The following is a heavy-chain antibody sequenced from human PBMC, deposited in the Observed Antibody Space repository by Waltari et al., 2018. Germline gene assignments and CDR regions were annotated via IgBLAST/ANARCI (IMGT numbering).Heavy chain of an antibody. CDR2: ISGSGGST. CDR3: AKDAARITMIVVVITTGESGAFDI. D-gene: IGHD3-22*01. J-gene: IGHJ3*02. V-gene: IGHV3-23*04. Sequence: EVQLVESGGGLVQPGGSLRLSCAASGFTFSSYAMSWVRQAPGKGLEWVSAISGSGGSTYYADSVKGRFTISRDNSKNTLYLQMNSLRAEDTAVYYCAKDAARITMIVVVITTGESGAFDIWGQGTMVTVSS. CDR1: GFTFSSYA.